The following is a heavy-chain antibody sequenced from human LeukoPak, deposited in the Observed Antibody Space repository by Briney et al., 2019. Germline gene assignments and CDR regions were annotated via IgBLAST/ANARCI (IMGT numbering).Heavy chain of an antibody. J-gene: IGHJ4*02. Sequence: GGSLRLSCAASGFTFSSYWMSWVRQAPGKGLEWVANIKQDGSEKYYVDSVKGRFTISRDNAKNSLYLQMNSLRAGDTAVYYRARNRYSGSYGVDYWGQGTLVTVSS. D-gene: IGHD1-26*01. CDR3: ARNRYSGSYGVDY. V-gene: IGHV3-7*05. CDR2: IKQDGSEK. CDR1: GFTFSSYW.